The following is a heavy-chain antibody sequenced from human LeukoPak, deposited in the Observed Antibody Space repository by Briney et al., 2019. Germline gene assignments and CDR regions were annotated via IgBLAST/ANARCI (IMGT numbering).Heavy chain of an antibody. J-gene: IGHJ6*04. V-gene: IGHV1-69*13. D-gene: IGHD5-12*01. CDR2: IIPIFGTA. CDR1: GGIFSSYA. CDR3: ARGLRGYESYYYYYGMDV. Sequence: ASVKVSCKASGGIFSSYAISWVRQAPGQGLDWLGGIIPIFGTANYAQKFQGRVTITADESTSTAYMELSSLRSEDTAVYYCARGLRGYESYYYYYGMDVWGKGTTVTVSS.